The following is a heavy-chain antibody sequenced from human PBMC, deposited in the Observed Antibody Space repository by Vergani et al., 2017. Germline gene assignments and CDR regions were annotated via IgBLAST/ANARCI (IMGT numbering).Heavy chain of an antibody. V-gene: IGHV4-61*02. CDR1: GGSINSHNYY. D-gene: IGHD2-15*01. CDR2: IHTSGST. Sequence: QVQLQESGPGPVKPSQTLSLTCTVPGGSINSHNYYWSWIRQPAGKGLEWIGRIHTSGSTNYNPSLKSRVTMSEDTSKNQFSLNLTSVAAADTAVYFCARGSCLGGSCYKPLFDYWGQGILVTVSS. J-gene: IGHJ4*02. CDR3: ARGSCLGGSCYKPLFDY.